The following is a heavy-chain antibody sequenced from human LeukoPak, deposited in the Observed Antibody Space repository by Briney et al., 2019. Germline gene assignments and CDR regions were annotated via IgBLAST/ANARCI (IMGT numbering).Heavy chain of an antibody. D-gene: IGHD3-10*01. CDR3: ARHGEYYFDY. Sequence: SETLSLTCAVYGGSLSGRYWSWFRQPPGKWLEWIGQISRRGNTNYTPSLKSRVTISVDTSKNQLSLKLSTVTAADTALYYCARHGEYYFDYWGQGTLVTVSS. V-gene: IGHV4-34*01. J-gene: IGHJ4*02. CDR1: GGSLSGRY. CDR2: ISRRGNT.